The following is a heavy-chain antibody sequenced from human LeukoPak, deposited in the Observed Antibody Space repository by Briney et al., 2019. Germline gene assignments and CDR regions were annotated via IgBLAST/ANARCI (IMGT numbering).Heavy chain of an antibody. Sequence: GGSLRLSCVASGFTFSDYTMHWVRQAPGKALEWVSSINSGNNYIYYADSVKGRFTISRDNAKNSLFLQMNSLRAEDTAVYYCATYYYDSSGYYYVDYWGQGTLVTVSS. J-gene: IGHJ4*02. CDR1: GFTFSDYT. CDR3: ATYYYDSSGYYYVDY. D-gene: IGHD3-22*01. CDR2: INSGNNYI. V-gene: IGHV3-21*06.